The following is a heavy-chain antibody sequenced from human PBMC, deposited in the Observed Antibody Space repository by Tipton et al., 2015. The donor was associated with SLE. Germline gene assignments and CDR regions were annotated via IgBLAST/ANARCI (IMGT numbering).Heavy chain of an antibody. CDR3: ARDGEVGATDGTFDI. V-gene: IGHV4-59*11. J-gene: IGHJ3*02. D-gene: IGHD1-26*01. CDR1: GGSISSHY. Sequence: TLSLTCTVSGGSISSHYWSWIRQPPGKGLEWIGYIYYSGSTNYNPSLKSRVTISVDTSKNQFSLKLSSVTAADTAVYYCARDGEVGATDGTFDIWGQGTMVTVSS. CDR2: IYYSGST.